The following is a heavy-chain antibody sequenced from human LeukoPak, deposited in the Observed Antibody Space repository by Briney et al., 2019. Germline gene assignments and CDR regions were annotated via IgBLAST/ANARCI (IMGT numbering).Heavy chain of an antibody. D-gene: IGHD5-18*01. CDR1: GFTFDDYG. J-gene: IGHJ4*02. CDR2: INWNGGGT. V-gene: IGHV3-20*04. CDR3: ARENSYGLASFIDY. Sequence: GGSLRLSCAASGFTFDDYGMSWVRQAPGKGLEWVSGINWNGGGTGYADSVKGRFTISRDNAKNSLYLQMNSLRAEDTALYYCARENSYGLASFIDYWGQGTLVTVSS.